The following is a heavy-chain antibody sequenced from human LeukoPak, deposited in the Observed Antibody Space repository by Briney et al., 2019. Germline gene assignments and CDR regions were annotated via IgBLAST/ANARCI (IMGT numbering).Heavy chain of an antibody. CDR2: ISVSSGTI. D-gene: IGHD2-2*01. J-gene: IGHJ4*02. CDR1: GFTFSIYG. CDR3: ARASTFLDY. Sequence: GGSLRLSCAASGFTFSIYGMNWVRQAPGKGLEWISYISVSSGTIYYADSVKGRFTISRDNAKNSLYLQMDSLRDEDTAVYYCARASTFLDYWGQGTLVSVSS. V-gene: IGHV3-48*02.